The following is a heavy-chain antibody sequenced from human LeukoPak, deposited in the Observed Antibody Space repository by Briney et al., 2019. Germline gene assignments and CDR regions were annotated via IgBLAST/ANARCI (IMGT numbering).Heavy chain of an antibody. D-gene: IGHD2-2*01. V-gene: IGHV3-23*01. J-gene: IGHJ4*02. CDR2: SGSTGVST. CDR1: GFIFNNYA. CDR3: AKDPGVVPAHYFDY. Sequence: GGSLRLSCTASGFIFNNYAMSWVRQAPGKGLEWVSGSGSTGVSTFYADSVKGRFTVSRDNSKNTLSLQMNSLRAEDTAVYYCAKDPGVVPAHYFDYWGQGTLVTVSS.